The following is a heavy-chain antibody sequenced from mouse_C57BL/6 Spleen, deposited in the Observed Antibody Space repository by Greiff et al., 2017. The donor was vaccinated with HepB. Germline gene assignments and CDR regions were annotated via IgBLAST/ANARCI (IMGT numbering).Heavy chain of an antibody. CDR3: TRVNYDYVDY. D-gene: IGHD2-4*01. CDR1: GFTFSSYA. CDR2: ISSGGDYI. V-gene: IGHV5-9-1*02. J-gene: IGHJ2*01. Sequence: EVKVIESGEGLVKPGGSLKLSCAASGFTFSSYAMSWVRQTPEKRLEWVAYISSGGDYIYYADTVKGRFTISRDNARNTLYLQMSSLKSEDTAMYYCTRVNYDYVDYWGQGTTLTVSS.